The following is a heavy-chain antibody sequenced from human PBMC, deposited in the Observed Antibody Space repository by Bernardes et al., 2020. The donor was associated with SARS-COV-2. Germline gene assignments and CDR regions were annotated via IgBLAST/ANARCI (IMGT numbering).Heavy chain of an antibody. CDR3: ARSIVVVPAATSTEYYYYYYGMDV. V-gene: IGHV1-2*02. D-gene: IGHD2-2*01. Sequence: ASVKVSCHASGYTFTGYYIHWVRQAPGHGLSWLGFLNPPRGGTLYAQNFPGMVTMPTDTSTRTAYMELRSLRSDDTSVYYCARSIVVVPAATSTEYYYYYYGMDVWGQGTKVNVSS. CDR1: GYTFTGYY. J-gene: IGHJ6*02. CDR2: LNPPRGGT.